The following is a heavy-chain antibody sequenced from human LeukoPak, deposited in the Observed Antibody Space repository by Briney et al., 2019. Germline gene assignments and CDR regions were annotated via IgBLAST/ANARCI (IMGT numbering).Heavy chain of an antibody. D-gene: IGHD2-15*01. CDR2: IRYDGNNK. CDR3: AKDRVVSREPDTFDI. Sequence: PGGSLRLSCAASGFTFSSYGLHWVRQAPGKGLEWVEFIRYDGNNKYYADSVKGRFTISRDNSKNTLYVQMNSLRVEDTAVYYCAKDRVVSREPDTFDIWGQGTMVTVSS. CDR1: GFTFSSYG. J-gene: IGHJ3*02. V-gene: IGHV3-30*02.